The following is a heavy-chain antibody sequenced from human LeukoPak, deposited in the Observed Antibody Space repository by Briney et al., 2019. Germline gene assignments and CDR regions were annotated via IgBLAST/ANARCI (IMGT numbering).Heavy chain of an antibody. Sequence: SETLSLTCTVSGGSISSSPYYWGWIRQPPGKGLEWIAIISYSGTTYYNPSLKTRATISIDASKNKFSLKVNSVTAADTAMYYCARDRGLWLGEVRDAFDIWGQGTMVTVFS. CDR3: ARDRGLWLGEVRDAFDI. J-gene: IGHJ3*02. V-gene: IGHV4-39*07. CDR1: GGSISSSPYY. D-gene: IGHD3-10*01. CDR2: ISYSGTT.